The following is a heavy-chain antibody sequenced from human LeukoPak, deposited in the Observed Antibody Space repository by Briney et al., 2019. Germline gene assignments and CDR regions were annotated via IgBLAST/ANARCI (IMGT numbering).Heavy chain of an antibody. D-gene: IGHD2-15*01. CDR2: INHSGST. CDR3: ARGANCSGGSCYPDTRFDP. V-gene: IGHV4-34*01. J-gene: IGHJ5*02. CDR1: GGSFSGYY. Sequence: SVTLSLTCAVYGGSFSGYYWSWIRQPPGKGLEWIGEINHSGSTNYNPSLKSRVTISVDTSKNQFSLKLSSVTAADTAVYYCARGANCSGGSCYPDTRFDPWGQGTLVTVSS.